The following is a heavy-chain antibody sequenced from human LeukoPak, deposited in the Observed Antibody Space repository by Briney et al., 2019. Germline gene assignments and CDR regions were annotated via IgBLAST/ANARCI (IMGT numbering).Heavy chain of an antibody. CDR2: IYYSGST. Sequence: PSETLSLTCTVSGGSISSSSYYWGWIRQPPGKGLEWIGSIYYSGSTSYNPSLKSRVTISVDTSKNQFSLKLTSVTAADTAVYYCARVNYGSATKEDYWGQGTLVTVSS. D-gene: IGHD3-10*01. CDR3: ARVNYGSATKEDY. V-gene: IGHV4-39*01. J-gene: IGHJ4*02. CDR1: GGSISSSSYY.